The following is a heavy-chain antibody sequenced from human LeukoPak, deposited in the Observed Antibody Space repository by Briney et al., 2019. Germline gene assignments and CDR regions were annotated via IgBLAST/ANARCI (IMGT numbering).Heavy chain of an antibody. CDR1: GYSVTSYD. CDR2: IIPMFGTG. D-gene: IGHD2-2*01. J-gene: IGHJ6*03. CDR3: ATGVVPAAMPRPGQDHYYYMDV. Sequence: GASVKVSCKASGYSVTSYDIQWVRQATGQGLEWMGVIIPMFGTGNYAQKFQGRVTITADKSTGTAYMELSSLRSEDTAVYYCATGVVPAAMPRPGQDHYYYMDVWGKGTTVTISS. V-gene: IGHV1-69*06.